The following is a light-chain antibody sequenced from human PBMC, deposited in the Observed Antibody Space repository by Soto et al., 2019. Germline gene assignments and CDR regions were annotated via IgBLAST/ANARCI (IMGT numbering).Light chain of an antibody. V-gene: IGKV1-5*03. Sequence: DIPMTQSPSTLSASVGDRVTITCRASQSISSWLAWFQQKPGNFPRLLIYKASTSQSGVPSRFSGSGSGTEFTLTISSLQPDDFATYYCQHYNNYLWTFGQGTRVEI. J-gene: IGKJ1*01. CDR3: QHYNNYLWT. CDR2: KAS. CDR1: QSISSW.